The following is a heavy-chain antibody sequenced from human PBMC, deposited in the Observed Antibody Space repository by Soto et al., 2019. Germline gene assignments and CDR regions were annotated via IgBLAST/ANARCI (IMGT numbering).Heavy chain of an antibody. J-gene: IGHJ4*02. D-gene: IGHD2-2*01. CDR3: ARTDCSSTSCYLDY. CDR2: INHSGST. V-gene: IGHV4-34*09. Sequence: SETLSLTCAVYGGSFSGYYWSWIRQPPGKGLEWIGEINHSGSTNYNPSLKSRVTISVDTSKNQFSLKLSSVTAADTAVYYCARTDCSSTSCYLDYWGQGTLVTVSS. CDR1: GGSFSGYY.